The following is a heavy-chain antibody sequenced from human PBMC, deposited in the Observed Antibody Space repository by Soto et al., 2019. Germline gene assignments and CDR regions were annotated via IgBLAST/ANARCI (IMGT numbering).Heavy chain of an antibody. J-gene: IGHJ6*02. CDR2: INPNSGGT. CDR3: ARERVMITFGGVIVRFGVDV. CDR1: GYTFTGYY. Sequence: ASVKVSCKASGYTFTGYYMHWVRQAPGQGLEWMGWINPNSGGTNYAQKFQGWVTMTRDTSISTAYMELGRLRSDDTAVYYCARERVMITFGGVIVRFGVDVWGQGTTVTVSS. D-gene: IGHD3-16*02. V-gene: IGHV1-2*04.